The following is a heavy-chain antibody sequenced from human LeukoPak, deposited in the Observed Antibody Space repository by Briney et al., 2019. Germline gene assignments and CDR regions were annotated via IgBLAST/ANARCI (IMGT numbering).Heavy chain of an antibody. J-gene: IGHJ4*02. Sequence: GSLRLSCAASGFTFSDYHMSWIRQAPGKGLVWVSRINPDGSTTTYADSVEGRFTISRDNAKNTLYLQMSSLRAEDTAVYYCARVGVGMYHFDHWGQGTLVTVSS. CDR2: INPDGSTT. V-gene: IGHV3-74*01. D-gene: IGHD2-2*01. CDR3: ARVGVGMYHFDH. CDR1: GFTFSDYH.